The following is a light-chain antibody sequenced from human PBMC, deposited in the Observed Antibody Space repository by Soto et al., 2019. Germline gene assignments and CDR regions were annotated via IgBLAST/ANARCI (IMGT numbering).Light chain of an antibody. Sequence: QSALTQPASVSGSPGESITISCTGTSSDVGGYNSVSWYQHHPGKAPKLILYDVGHRPSGVSYRFSGSKSGNTASLTISGLQAADEADYFCSPFTSSMTNVFGSGTKVTVL. J-gene: IGLJ1*01. CDR3: SPFTSSMTNV. V-gene: IGLV2-14*03. CDR2: DVG. CDR1: SSDVGGYNS.